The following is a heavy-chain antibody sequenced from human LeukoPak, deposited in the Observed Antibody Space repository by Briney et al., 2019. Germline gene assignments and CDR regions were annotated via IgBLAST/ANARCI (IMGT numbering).Heavy chain of an antibody. CDR3: ARDFTYYGADWFDP. V-gene: IGHV3-48*04. D-gene: IGHD4-17*01. Sequence: GGSLRLSCASSGFTFSSHSMNWVRQAPGKGLEWVSYISSTTSTIYYADSVKGRFTISRDNAKNSLYLQMNSLRAEDTAVYYCARDFTYYGADWFDPWGQGTLVTVSS. J-gene: IGHJ5*02. CDR1: GFTFSSHS. CDR2: ISSTTSTI.